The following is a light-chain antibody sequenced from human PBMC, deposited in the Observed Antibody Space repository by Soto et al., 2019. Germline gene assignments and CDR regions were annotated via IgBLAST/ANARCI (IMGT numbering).Light chain of an antibody. Sequence: QSALTQPASVSGSPGQSITISCTGTSSDVGGYDYVSWYQQHPGKAPKLMIYEVSNWPSGVSNRFSGSKSGNTASLTISGLQAEDEADYYCSSYTSSSTLEVVFGEGTKVTVL. V-gene: IGLV2-14*01. J-gene: IGLJ2*01. CDR1: SSDVGGYDY. CDR2: EVS. CDR3: SSYTSSSTLEVV.